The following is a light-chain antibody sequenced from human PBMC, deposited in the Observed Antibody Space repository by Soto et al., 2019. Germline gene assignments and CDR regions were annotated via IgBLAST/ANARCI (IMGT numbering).Light chain of an antibody. V-gene: IGKV1-27*01. CDR1: QGISNY. Sequence: DIQMTQSPSSLSASVGDRVTITCRASQGISNYLAWYQQKPGKVPKLLIYAASTVQSGVPSRFSGSGSGTDFTLNISSLQPEDVDTYYCQKYNSAPHTVGPGTEVDIK. CDR3: QKYNSAPHT. J-gene: IGKJ3*01. CDR2: AAS.